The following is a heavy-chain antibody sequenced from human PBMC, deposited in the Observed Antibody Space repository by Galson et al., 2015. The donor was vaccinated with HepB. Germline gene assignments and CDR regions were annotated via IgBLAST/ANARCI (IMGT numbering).Heavy chain of an antibody. CDR3: ARDGESGSTWPYYYYGMDV. Sequence: SLRLSCAASGLTFSNYAMHWVRQAPGKGLQWVAVISYDGTNKYYADSVKDRLTISRDNSKNTLNLQVNSLRAEDTAVYYCARDGESGSTWPYYYYGMDVWGQGTTVTVSS. CDR1: GLTFSNYA. J-gene: IGHJ6*02. V-gene: IGHV3-30-3*01. CDR2: ISYDGTNK. D-gene: IGHD6-13*01.